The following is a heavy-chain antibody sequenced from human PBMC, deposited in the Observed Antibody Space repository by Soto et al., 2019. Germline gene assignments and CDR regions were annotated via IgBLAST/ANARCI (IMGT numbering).Heavy chain of an antibody. V-gene: IGHV3-74*01. J-gene: IGHJ6*02. Sequence: EVQLVESGGGLVQPGGSLRLSCAASGFTFSSYWMHWVRQAPGKGLVWVSRINSDGSSTSYADSVKGRFTISRDNATNTLYLQMNSLRAEDTAVYYCASSWQQNGMDVWGQGTTVTVSS. CDR3: ASSWQQNGMDV. CDR1: GFTFSSYW. CDR2: INSDGSST. D-gene: IGHD6-13*01.